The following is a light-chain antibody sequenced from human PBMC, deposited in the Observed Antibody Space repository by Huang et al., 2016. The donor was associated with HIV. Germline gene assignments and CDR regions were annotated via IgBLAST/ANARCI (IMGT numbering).Light chain of an antibody. V-gene: IGKV1-5*03. CDR1: LSISSW. CDR2: KAY. J-gene: IGKJ2*01. Sequence: DIQMTQSPSTLSASVGDRVTITCRASLSISSWLAWYQQKPGKAPKLLIYKAYSLESGVPSRFSGSESWTEFTLTISSLQPDDFATCCCQQYTTYFPTFGQGTKLEIK. CDR3: QQYTTYFPT.